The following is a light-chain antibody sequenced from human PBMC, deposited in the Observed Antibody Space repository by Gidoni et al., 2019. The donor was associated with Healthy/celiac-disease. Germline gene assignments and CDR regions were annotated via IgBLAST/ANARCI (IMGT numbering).Light chain of an antibody. V-gene: IGKV1-39*01. Sequence: IHLTQSPSSLSASIGDRVTITCRASDSMASYINWYQQLPGKAPSLLIYTASNLERGVPSRFSGSGSGAEFTLTITDLQAEDVATYYCQQTYSMPWTFGQGTYVDIK. J-gene: IGKJ1*01. CDR1: DSMASY. CDR2: TAS. CDR3: QQTYSMPWT.